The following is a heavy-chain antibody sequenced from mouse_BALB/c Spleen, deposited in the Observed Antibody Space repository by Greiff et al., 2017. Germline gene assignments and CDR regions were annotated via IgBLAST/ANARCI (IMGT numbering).Heavy chain of an antibody. Sequence: DLVKPGASVKLSCKASGYTFTSYWINWIKQRPGQGLEWIGRIAPGSGSTYYNEMFKGKATLTVDPSSSTAYIQLSSLSSEDSAVYFCARRQLGPHAMDYWGQGTSVTVSS. J-gene: IGHJ4*01. D-gene: IGHD3-2*01. CDR3: ARRQLGPHAMDY. CDR1: GYTFTSYW. CDR2: IAPGSGST. V-gene: IGHV1S41*01.